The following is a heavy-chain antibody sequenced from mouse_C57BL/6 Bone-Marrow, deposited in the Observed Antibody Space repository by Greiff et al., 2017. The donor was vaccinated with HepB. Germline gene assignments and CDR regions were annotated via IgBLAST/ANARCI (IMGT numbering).Heavy chain of an antibody. CDR3: ARRDGSSSYYYAMDY. D-gene: IGHD1-1*01. Sequence: QVQLQQSGAELARPGASVKLSCKASGYTFTSYGISWVKQRTGQGLEWIGEIYPRSGNTYYNEKFKGKATLTADKSSSTAYMELRSLTSEDSAVYFCARRDGSSSYYYAMDYGGQGTSVTVSS. CDR1: GYTFTSYG. CDR2: IYPRSGNT. J-gene: IGHJ4*01. V-gene: IGHV1-81*01.